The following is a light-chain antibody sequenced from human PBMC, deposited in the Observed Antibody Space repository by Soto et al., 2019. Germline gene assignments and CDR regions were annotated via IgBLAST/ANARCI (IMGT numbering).Light chain of an antibody. CDR1: HIVLHSDTCNY. Sequence: IGIPLSPPILRVPPGPPPSISCRSQHIVLHSDTCNYLDWYVQHPGQPPQLLIYVGSNRAPGVPDRFSGSGSGTDFTLKINRVEAEDVGNYYWMQDVRSLTFGQGTRLEIK. CDR2: VGS. CDR3: MQDVRSLT. V-gene: IGKV2-28*01. J-gene: IGKJ5*01.